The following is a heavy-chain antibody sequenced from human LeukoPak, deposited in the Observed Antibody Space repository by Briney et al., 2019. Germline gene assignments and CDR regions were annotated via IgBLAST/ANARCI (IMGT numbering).Heavy chain of an antibody. J-gene: IGHJ5*02. CDR3: ARRGQKGAYYYDSSGTNWFDP. CDR2: IYYSGCT. CDR1: GGSISSGGYY. Sequence: SETLSLTCTVSGGSISSGGYYWSWIRQHPGKGLEWIGYIYYSGCTYYNPSLKSRVTISGDTSKNQFSLKLSSVTAADTAVYYCARRGQKGAYYYDSSGTNWFDPWGQGTLVTVSS. D-gene: IGHD3-22*01. V-gene: IGHV4-31*03.